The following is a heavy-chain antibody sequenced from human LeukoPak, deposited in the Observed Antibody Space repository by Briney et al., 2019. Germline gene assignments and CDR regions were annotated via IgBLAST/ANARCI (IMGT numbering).Heavy chain of an antibody. CDR1: GFTFSSYA. CDR2: ISGSGGST. CDR3: AKDARTSWYFDY. J-gene: IGHJ4*02. V-gene: IGHV3-23*01. D-gene: IGHD1/OR15-1a*01. Sequence: GRSLRLSCAASGFTFSSYAMSWVRQAPGKGLEWVSFISGSGGSTYYADSVKGRFTISRDNSKNTLYLQVNSLRAEDTAVYYCAKDARTSWYFDYWGQGTLVTVSS.